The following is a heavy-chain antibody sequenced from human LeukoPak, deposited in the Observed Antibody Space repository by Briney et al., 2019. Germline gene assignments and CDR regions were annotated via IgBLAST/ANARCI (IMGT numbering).Heavy chain of an antibody. CDR2: INHSGST. J-gene: IGHJ4*02. D-gene: IGHD2-8*01. CDR3: ARILRECFDY. Sequence: SETLSLTCTVSGGSIRSYYWSWIREPPGKGLEWIGEINHSGSTNYNPSLKSRVTISVDTSKNQFSLKLSSVTAADTAVYYCARILRECFDYWGQGTLVTVSS. V-gene: IGHV4-59*01. CDR1: GGSIRSYY.